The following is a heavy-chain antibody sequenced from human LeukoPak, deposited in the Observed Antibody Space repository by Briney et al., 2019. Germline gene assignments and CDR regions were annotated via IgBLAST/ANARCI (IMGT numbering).Heavy chain of an antibody. D-gene: IGHD3-22*01. V-gene: IGHV3-23*01. Sequence: PGGSLRLSCAASVFTFSSYAMSWVRQARGKGLEWVSTISGSGGTTYSADSVKGRFTISRDNSKNILYLQVNSLRAGDTAVYYCAKDYYYDSSGYYYGDAFDILGQGTMVTVSS. J-gene: IGHJ3*02. CDR1: VFTFSSYA. CDR3: AKDYYYDSSGYYYGDAFDI. CDR2: ISGSGGTT.